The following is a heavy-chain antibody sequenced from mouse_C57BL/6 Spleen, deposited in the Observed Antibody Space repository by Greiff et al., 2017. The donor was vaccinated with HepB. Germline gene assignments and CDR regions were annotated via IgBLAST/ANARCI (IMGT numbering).Heavy chain of an antibody. J-gene: IGHJ2*01. CDR2: ISDGGSYT. Sequence: EVQVVESGGGLVKPGGSLKLSCAASGFTFSSYAMSWVRQTPEKRLEWVATISDGGSYTYYPDNVKGRFTISRDNAKNNLYLQMSHLKSEDTAMYYCARDMGLYYYGSTYYFDYWGQGTTLTVSS. V-gene: IGHV5-4*01. CDR3: ARDMGLYYYGSTYYFDY. D-gene: IGHD1-1*01. CDR1: GFTFSSYA.